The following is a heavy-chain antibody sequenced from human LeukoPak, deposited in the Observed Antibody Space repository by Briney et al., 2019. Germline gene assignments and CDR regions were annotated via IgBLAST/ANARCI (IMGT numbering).Heavy chain of an antibody. J-gene: IGHJ4*02. Sequence: GGSLRLSCAASGFTFSSYWMHWVRQAPGEGLVWVSHISRDGSGITFADSLKGRFTISRDNAKNTLYLQINSLRAEDTAMYFCARGGLWNGGTYSVDFWGQGTLATVSS. CDR2: ISRDGSGI. D-gene: IGHD1-26*01. CDR1: GFTFSSYW. CDR3: ARGGLWNGGTYSVDF. V-gene: IGHV3-74*01.